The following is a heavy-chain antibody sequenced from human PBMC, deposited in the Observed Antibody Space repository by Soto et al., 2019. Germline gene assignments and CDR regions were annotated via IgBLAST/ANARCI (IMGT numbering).Heavy chain of an antibody. CDR3: ARYRREAVAGYTLDN. J-gene: IGHJ4*02. Sequence: LSLTCTVSGGSISSNYWTWIRQPPGKGLEWIGYVYNSGSTNYNPSLKSRVTISEDTSKSQFSLKVNSMTAADTAVYYCARYRREAVAGYTLDNWGQGILVTVSS. D-gene: IGHD6-13*01. V-gene: IGHV4-59*01. CDR2: VYNSGST. CDR1: GGSISSNY.